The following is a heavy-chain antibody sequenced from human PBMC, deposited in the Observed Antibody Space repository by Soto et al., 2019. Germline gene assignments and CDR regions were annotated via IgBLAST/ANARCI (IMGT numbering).Heavy chain of an antibody. Sequence: ASVKGSCKASGYTITSYDINWVRQATGQGLEWMGWMNPNSGNTGYAQKFQGRVTMTRNTSISTAYMELSSLRSEDTAVYYCVYGSGSYYNYYYYMDVWGKGTTVTVSS. CDR3: VYGSGSYYNYYYYMDV. CDR1: GYTITSYD. J-gene: IGHJ6*03. V-gene: IGHV1-8*01. D-gene: IGHD3-10*01. CDR2: MNPNSGNT.